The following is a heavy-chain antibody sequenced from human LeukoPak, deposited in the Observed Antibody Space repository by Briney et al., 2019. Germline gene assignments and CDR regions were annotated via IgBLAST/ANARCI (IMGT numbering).Heavy chain of an antibody. CDR3: ARLPRVAAAGRWNAFDI. J-gene: IGHJ3*02. CDR1: GGSFSGYY. D-gene: IGHD6-13*01. CDR2: INHSGST. Sequence: PSETLSLTCAVYGGSFSGYYWSWIRQPPGKGLEWIGEINHSGSTNYNPSLKSRVTISVDTSKNQFSLKLSSVTAADTAVYYCARLPRVAAAGRWNAFDIWGQGTMVTVSS. V-gene: IGHV4-34*01.